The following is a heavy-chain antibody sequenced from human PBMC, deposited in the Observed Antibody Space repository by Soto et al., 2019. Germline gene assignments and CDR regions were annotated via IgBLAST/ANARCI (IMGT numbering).Heavy chain of an antibody. V-gene: IGHV1-69*08. J-gene: IGHJ6*02. D-gene: IGHD2-2*01. CDR2: IIPIFGIA. CDR3: AREDRDRETGLVPAAIDGMDV. CDR1: GGTFSRYS. Sequence: QVQLVQSGAEVKKPGSSVKVSCKASGGTFSRYSITWVRQAPGHGLEWIGRIIPIFGIASYAQKFQGRVTITVDEPTSTAYMELSSLRSDDTAVYYCAREDRDRETGLVPAAIDGMDVWGQGTTVTVSS.